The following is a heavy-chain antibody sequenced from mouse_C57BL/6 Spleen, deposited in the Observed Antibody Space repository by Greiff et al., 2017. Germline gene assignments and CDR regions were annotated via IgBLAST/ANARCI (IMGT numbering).Heavy chain of an antibody. CDR2: IHPSDSDT. CDR1: GYTFTSYW. Sequence: QVQLQQPGAALVKPGASVKVSCKASGYTFTSYWMHWVKQRPGQGLEWIGRIHPSDSDTNYNQKLKGKATLTVDKSSSTAYMQLSSLTSEDSAVYYCAIGSSDGDAMYDWGQGTSVTVSS. D-gene: IGHD1-1*01. J-gene: IGHJ4*01. V-gene: IGHV1-74*01. CDR3: AIGSSDGDAMYD.